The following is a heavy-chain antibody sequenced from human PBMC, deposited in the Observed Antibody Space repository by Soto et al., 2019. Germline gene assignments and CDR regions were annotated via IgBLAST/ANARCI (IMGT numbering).Heavy chain of an antibody. D-gene: IGHD1-1*01. CDR2: IIPIFGTA. CDR1: GGTFSSYA. J-gene: IGHJ5*02. V-gene: IGHV1-69*06. CDR3: PRSGNWNLRASWFDP. Sequence: QVQLVQSGAEVKKPGSSVKVSCKASGGTFSSYAISWVRQAPGQGLEWMGGIIPIFGTANYAQKFQGRVTITADKSTSTAYMELSSLRSEDTAVYYCPRSGNWNLRASWFDPWGQGTLVTVSS.